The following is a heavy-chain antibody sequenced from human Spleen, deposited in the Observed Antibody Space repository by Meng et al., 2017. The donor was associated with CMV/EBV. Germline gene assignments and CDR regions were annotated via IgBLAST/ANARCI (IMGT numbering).Heavy chain of an antibody. CDR3: AVTSAGDTAFRH. CDR1: GDTVSSNNAA. V-gene: IGHV6-1*01. D-gene: IGHD5-18*01. J-gene: IGHJ1*01. CDR2: TYYRSKWYN. Sequence: GDTVSSNNAAWNWIRQSPSRGLEWLGRTYYRSKWYNDYAASVKSRITINPDTSKNHFSLQLNSLTPEDTAVYYCAVTSAGDTAFRHWGQGTLVIVSS.